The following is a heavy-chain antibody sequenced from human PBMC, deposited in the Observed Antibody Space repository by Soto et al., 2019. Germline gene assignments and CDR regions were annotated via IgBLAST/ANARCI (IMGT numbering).Heavy chain of an antibody. J-gene: IGHJ4*02. CDR1: GFTFSNYS. Sequence: EVQLVESGGGLVKPGGSLRLSCAASGFTFSNYSMNWVRQAPGKGLEWVSSISSSSSYIYYADSVKGRFTISRDNAKNSLYLQMNSLRAEDTAVYYCARDPTYYDSSGYPDYWGQGTLVTVSS. CDR3: ARDPTYYDSSGYPDY. D-gene: IGHD3-22*01. CDR2: ISSSSSYI. V-gene: IGHV3-21*01.